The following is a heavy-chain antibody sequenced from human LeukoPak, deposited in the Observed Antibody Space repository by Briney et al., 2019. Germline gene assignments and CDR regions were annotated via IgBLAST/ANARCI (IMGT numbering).Heavy chain of an antibody. CDR1: GYTFSAYD. D-gene: IGHD3-3*01. CDR2: INPNSGGI. CDR3: ARDPPKITIFGVADLH. Sequence: GASVKISCKASGYTFSAYDMHWVRQAPGQGLEWMGRINPNSGGINYSQKFQGRVTMTRDTSISTAYMELNRLTSDDTAVYYCARDPPKITIFGVADLHWGQGTLVTVSS. J-gene: IGHJ4*02. V-gene: IGHV1-2*06.